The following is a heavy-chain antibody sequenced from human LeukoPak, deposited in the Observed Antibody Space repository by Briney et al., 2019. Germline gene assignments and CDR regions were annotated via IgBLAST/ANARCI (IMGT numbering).Heavy chain of an antibody. D-gene: IGHD6-13*01. Sequence: SGTLSLTCTVSGGSISSGDYYWSWIRQPPGKGLEWIGYIYYSGSTYYNPSLKSRVTISVDTSKNQFSLKLSSVTAADTAVYYCARGGQQLVLDFDYWGQGTLVTVSS. J-gene: IGHJ4*02. V-gene: IGHV4-30-4*08. CDR2: IYYSGST. CDR3: ARGGQQLVLDFDY. CDR1: GGSISSGDYY.